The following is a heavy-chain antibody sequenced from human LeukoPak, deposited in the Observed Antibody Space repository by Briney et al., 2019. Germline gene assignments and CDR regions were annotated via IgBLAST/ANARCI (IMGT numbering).Heavy chain of an antibody. J-gene: IGHJ4*02. Sequence: SETLSLTCTVSGGSISSYYWSWIRQPPGKGLEWIGYIYYSGSTYYNPSLKSRVTISVDRSKNQFSLKLSSVTAVDTAVYYCARSGGDCFDYWGQGTLVTVSS. CDR3: ARSGGDCFDY. CDR2: IYYSGST. V-gene: IGHV4-59*12. CDR1: GGSISSYY. D-gene: IGHD2-21*01.